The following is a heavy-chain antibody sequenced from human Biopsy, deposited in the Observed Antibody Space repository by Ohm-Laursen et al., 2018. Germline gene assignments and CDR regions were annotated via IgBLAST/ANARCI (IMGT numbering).Heavy chain of an antibody. D-gene: IGHD2-15*01. CDR3: ARRGSGGRSFDY. CDR1: GDSINSPY. Sequence: SDTLSLTCSVSGDSINSPYWSWIRQPPGKGLEWIGFISNSGNTNYNPSLKSRVTISVDTSKNQISLKLDSVTVADTAVFYCARRGSGGRSFDYWGQGSLVTVSS. V-gene: IGHV4-59*08. CDR2: ISNSGNT. J-gene: IGHJ4*02.